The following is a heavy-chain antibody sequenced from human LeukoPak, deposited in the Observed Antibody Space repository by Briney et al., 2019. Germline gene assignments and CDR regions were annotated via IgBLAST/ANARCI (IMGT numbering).Heavy chain of an antibody. J-gene: IGHJ6*02. CDR2: IDNSGST. V-gene: IGHV4-59*01. Sequence: PSQTLSLTCTVSGGSISSSYWSWVRQPPGKGLEWIGYIDNSGSTNYNPSLKSRVTISLDTPKSQFSLKLSSVTAADTAAYYCARAPLYSGGSGWSIYYFYAMDVWGQGTTVTVSS. CDR3: ARAPLYSGGSGWSIYYFYAMDV. CDR1: GGSISSSY. D-gene: IGHD6-19*01.